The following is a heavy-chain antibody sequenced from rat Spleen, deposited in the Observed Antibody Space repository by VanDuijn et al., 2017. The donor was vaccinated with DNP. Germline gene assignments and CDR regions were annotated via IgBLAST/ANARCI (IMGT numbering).Heavy chain of an antibody. D-gene: IGHD1-12*02. CDR1: GFTFSYYW. J-gene: IGHJ2*01. CDR2: IPGGSGTT. CDR3: ARVGDFHDGGDGDVLDA. Sequence: EVQLVESGGDLVQPGRSLKLSCVASGFTFSYYWMAWIRQVPGKGLEWIASIPGGSGTTSYPDAVKGRFMISRDDTKNTLSLQMNSLRSEDTATYYCARVGDFHDGGDGDVLDAWGRGVMVTVSS. V-gene: IGHV5-31*01.